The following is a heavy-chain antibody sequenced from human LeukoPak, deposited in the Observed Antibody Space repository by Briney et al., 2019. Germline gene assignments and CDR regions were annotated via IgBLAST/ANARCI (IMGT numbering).Heavy chain of an antibody. CDR3: ARTGQGIDY. D-gene: IGHD3-10*01. Sequence: PGGSLRLSCAGSGFTVSSDYLSWVRQAPGKGLEWVSVIYSDGATYYADSVKGRFTISRDNSKNTLYLQMNSLRAEDTAVYYCARTGQGIDYWGQGTLVTVSS. CDR1: GFTVSSDY. CDR2: IYSDGAT. V-gene: IGHV3-53*01. J-gene: IGHJ4*02.